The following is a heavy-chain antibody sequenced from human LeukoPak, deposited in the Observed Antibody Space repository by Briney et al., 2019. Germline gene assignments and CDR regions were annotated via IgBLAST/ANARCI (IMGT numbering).Heavy chain of an antibody. CDR2: IYYSGST. J-gene: IGHJ4*02. D-gene: IGHD3-22*01. CDR1: GGSISSSSYY. Sequence: SETLSLTCTVSGGSISSSSYYWGWIRQPPGKGLEWIGSIYYSGSTYYNPSLKSRVSISVDTSKNQFSLKLSSVTAADTAVYFCARDRFDSSGYSDSWGQGTLVTVSS. CDR3: ARDRFDSSGYSDS. V-gene: IGHV4-39*07.